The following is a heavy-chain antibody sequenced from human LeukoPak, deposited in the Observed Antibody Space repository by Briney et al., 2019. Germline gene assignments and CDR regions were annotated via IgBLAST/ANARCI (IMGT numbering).Heavy chain of an antibody. Sequence: GGSLRLSCAASGFTFSSYGMHWVRQAPGKGLEWVAFIRYDGSNKYYADSVKGRFTISRDNSKNTLYLQMNSLRAEDTAVYYCARLTTVTTLRTNDYWGQGTLVTVSS. CDR2: IRYDGSNK. CDR1: GFTFSSYG. J-gene: IGHJ4*02. D-gene: IGHD4-17*01. V-gene: IGHV3-30*02. CDR3: ARLTTVTTLRTNDY.